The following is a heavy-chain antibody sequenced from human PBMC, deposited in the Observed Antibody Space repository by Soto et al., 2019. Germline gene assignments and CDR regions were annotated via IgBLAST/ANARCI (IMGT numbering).Heavy chain of an antibody. J-gene: IGHJ4*02. CDR1: GSSISSNNW. Sequence: QVQLQESGPGLVKPSDTLSLTCGVSGSSISSNNWWGWIRQPPGKGLEWIGYIFSTGHTSYNPSHNSRVTMSVDTSNNQFSLRLSSVTAVDTAVYYCASKPNSLYYFDFWGQGTLVTVSS. CDR2: IFSTGHT. V-gene: IGHV4-28*01. CDR3: ASKPNSLYYFDF. D-gene: IGHD5-18*01.